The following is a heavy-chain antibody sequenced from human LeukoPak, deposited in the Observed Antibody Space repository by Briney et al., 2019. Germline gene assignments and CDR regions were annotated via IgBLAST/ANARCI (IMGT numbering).Heavy chain of an antibody. CDR3: ARRNYDFWSGYGADWYFDL. D-gene: IGHD3-3*01. CDR2: IKQDGSEK. J-gene: IGHJ2*01. Sequence: GALRLSCAASGFTFSSYSMNWVRQAPGKGLEWVANIKQDGSEKYYVDSVKGRFTISRDNAKNPLYLQMNSLRAEDTAVYYCARRNYDFWSGYGADWYFDLWGRGTLVTVSS. CDR1: GFTFSSYS. V-gene: IGHV3-7*01.